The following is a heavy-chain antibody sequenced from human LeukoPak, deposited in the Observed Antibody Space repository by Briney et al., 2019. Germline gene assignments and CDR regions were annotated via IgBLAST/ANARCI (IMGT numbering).Heavy chain of an antibody. V-gene: IGHV5-51*01. CDR1: GYSFTSYW. J-gene: IGHJ6*02. Sequence: GESLKISCKGSGYSFTSYWIGWVRQMPGKGLEWMGIIYPGDSDTRHSPSFQGQVTISADKSISTAYLQWSSLKASDTAMYYCARHAAAGPYYYYYGMDVWGQGTTVTVSS. D-gene: IGHD6-13*01. CDR2: IYPGDSDT. CDR3: ARHAAAGPYYYYYGMDV.